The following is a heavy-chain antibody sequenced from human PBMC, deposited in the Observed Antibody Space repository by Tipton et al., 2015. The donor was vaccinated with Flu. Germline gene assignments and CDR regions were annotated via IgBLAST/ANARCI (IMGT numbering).Heavy chain of an antibody. V-gene: IGHV4-59*01. CDR3: ARARAPYYYYAMDV. Sequence: LRLSCTVSDDSISSYYWSWIRRPPGKGLQWMGYIYRSGSSKYSPSLKSRLTISVDSSKNQFSLRLTSVTAADTAVYYCARARAPYYYYAMDVWGQGITVTVSS. CDR1: DDSISSYY. CDR2: IYRSGSS. J-gene: IGHJ6*02.